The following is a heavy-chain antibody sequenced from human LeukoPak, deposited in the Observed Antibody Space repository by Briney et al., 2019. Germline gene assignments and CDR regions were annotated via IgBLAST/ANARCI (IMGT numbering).Heavy chain of an antibody. V-gene: IGHV1-69*01. Sequence: GASVKVSCKASGGTFSSYAISWVRQAPGQGLEWMGGIIPIFGTANYAQKFQGRVTIIADESTSTAYMELSSLRSEDTAVYYCASSYYYDSSGYSSDYWGQGTLVTVSS. CDR2: IIPIFGTA. J-gene: IGHJ4*02. CDR1: GGTFSSYA. D-gene: IGHD3-22*01. CDR3: ASSYYYDSSGYSSDY.